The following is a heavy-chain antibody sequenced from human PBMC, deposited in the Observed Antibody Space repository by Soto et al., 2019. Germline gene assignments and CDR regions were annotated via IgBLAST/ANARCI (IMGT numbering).Heavy chain of an antibody. Sequence: QVQLQESGPGLVKPSQTLSLTCTVSGGSITRGGYYWTWIRQFPGKGLEWLAHIYYSGNTYYNPSLKSRLSIFQDTSTNQFSLSLTSVTAADTAVYYCARGAADYGNAFDIWGQGTLVTVSS. CDR2: IYYSGNT. D-gene: IGHD4-17*01. CDR3: ARGAADYGNAFDI. CDR1: GGSITRGGYY. V-gene: IGHV4-31*03. J-gene: IGHJ3*02.